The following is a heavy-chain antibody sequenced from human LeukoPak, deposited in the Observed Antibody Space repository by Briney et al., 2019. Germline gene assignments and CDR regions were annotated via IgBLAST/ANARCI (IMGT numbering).Heavy chain of an antibody. CDR3: ARAKFDSSRYYYRGCDI. V-gene: IGHV3-23*01. Sequence: GGSLRLSCAAPRFTFRSYAMSWVRQAPEKGLEWVSALCGRGGRTYYADSVKGSFTISRYNSKNTLYLQKNSLRAEDTAVYYCARAKFDSSRYYYRGCDIWGKGTMVTVSS. CDR1: RFTFRSYA. J-gene: IGHJ3*02. D-gene: IGHD3-22*01. CDR2: LCGRGGRT.